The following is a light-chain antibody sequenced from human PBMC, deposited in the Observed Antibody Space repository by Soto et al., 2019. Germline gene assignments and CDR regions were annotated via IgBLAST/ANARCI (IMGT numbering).Light chain of an antibody. J-gene: IGKJ5*01. V-gene: IGKV3-15*01. CDR2: DAS. CDR1: QTISTN. Sequence: EIVMTQSPATLSVSAGERATLSCRASQTISTNLAWYQQKPGQAPKLLIYDASTRATGIPARFSGSGSGREFTLTITGLQSEDFAVYYCQQYNDWLITFGQGTRLEIK. CDR3: QQYNDWLIT.